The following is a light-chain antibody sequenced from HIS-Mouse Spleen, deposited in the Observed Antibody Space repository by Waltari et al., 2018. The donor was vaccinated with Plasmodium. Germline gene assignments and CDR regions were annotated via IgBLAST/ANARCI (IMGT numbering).Light chain of an antibody. CDR2: QDS. CDR1: QLGDNY. V-gene: IGLV3-1*01. CDR3: QAWDSSTDYV. J-gene: IGLJ1*01. Sequence: SYELTQPPSVSVSPGQTASIPCYGDQLGDNYACWYQQKPGQSPVLVLYQDSKRPPGIPERFSGSNSGNTATLTISGTQAMDEADYYCQAWDSSTDYVFGTGTKVTVL.